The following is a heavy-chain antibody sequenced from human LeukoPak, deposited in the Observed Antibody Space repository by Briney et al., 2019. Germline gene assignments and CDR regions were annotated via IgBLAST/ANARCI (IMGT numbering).Heavy chain of an antibody. D-gene: IGHD2-15*01. CDR2: ISYDEVDK. CDR1: GFTFYSYP. J-gene: IGHJ3*02. V-gene: IGHV3-30*09. Sequence: PGGSLRLSCAASGFTFYSYPMHWVRQAPGKGLEWVAVISYDEVDKYYADSVKGRFAISRDNIQNTLFLQMGSLRAEDTAMYFCARDSNPYCSGGSCTAFDIWGQGTMVTVSS. CDR3: ARDSNPYCSGGSCTAFDI.